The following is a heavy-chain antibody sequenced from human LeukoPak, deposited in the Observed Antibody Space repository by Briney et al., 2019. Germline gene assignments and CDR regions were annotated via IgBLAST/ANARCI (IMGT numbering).Heavy chain of an antibody. CDR2: IYTSGST. CDR1: GGSISSYY. CDR3: ARDPLSLSSSFFDY. D-gene: IGHD6-6*01. Sequence: PSETLSLTCTVSGGSISSYYWSWIRQPAGKGLEWIGRIYTSGSTNYNPSLKSRVTMSVDTFKNQFSLKLSSVTAADTAVYYCARDPLSLSSSFFDYWGQGTLVTVSS. V-gene: IGHV4-4*07. J-gene: IGHJ4*02.